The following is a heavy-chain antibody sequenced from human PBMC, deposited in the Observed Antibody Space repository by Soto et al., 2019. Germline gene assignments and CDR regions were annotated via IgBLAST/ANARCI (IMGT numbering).Heavy chain of an antibody. Sequence: GASVKVSCKASGYTFTSYYMHWVRQAPGQGLEWMGIINPSGGSTSYAQKFQGRVTMTRDTSTSTVYMELSSLRSEDTAVYYCATSGPVYDILTGYYVGSYYHMDVWGKGTTVTVSS. CDR1: GYTFTSYY. CDR3: ATSGPVYDILTGYYVGSYYHMDV. V-gene: IGHV1-46*03. CDR2: INPSGGST. J-gene: IGHJ6*03. D-gene: IGHD3-9*01.